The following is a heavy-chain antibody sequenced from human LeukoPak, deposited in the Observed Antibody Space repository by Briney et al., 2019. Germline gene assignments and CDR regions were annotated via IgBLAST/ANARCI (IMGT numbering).Heavy chain of an antibody. V-gene: IGHV4-38-2*02. CDR3: ARAPPSYSSSSPYFDY. D-gene: IGHD6-13*01. CDR2: IYHSGST. CDR1: GYSISSGYY. Sequence: ETLSLTCTVSGYSISSGYYWGWIRQPPGKGLEWIGSIYHSGSTYYNPSLKSRVTISVDTSKNQFSLKLSSVTAADTAVYYCARAPPSYSSSSPYFDYWGQGTLVTVSS. J-gene: IGHJ4*02.